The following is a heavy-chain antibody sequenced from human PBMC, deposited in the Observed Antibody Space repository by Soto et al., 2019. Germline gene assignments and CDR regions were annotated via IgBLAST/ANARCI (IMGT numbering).Heavy chain of an antibody. Sequence: TSQTLSLTCAVSGGSISSGGYSWSWLRQPPGRGREWIGYIYHSGSTNYNPPLKSRVTISVDTSKNQFSLKLSSVTAADTAVYYCARVLRWRNRGAGLYFDYWGQGTLVNVSS. CDR3: ARVLRWRNRGAGLYFDY. J-gene: IGHJ4*02. V-gene: IGHV4-30-2*01. CDR1: GGSISSGGYS. D-gene: IGHD4-17*01. CDR2: IYHSGST.